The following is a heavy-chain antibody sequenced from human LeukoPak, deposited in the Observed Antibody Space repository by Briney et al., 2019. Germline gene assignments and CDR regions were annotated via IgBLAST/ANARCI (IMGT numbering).Heavy chain of an antibody. J-gene: IGHJ4*02. Sequence: ASVKVSCKASGYTFTGYYMHWVRQAPGQGLEWMGWTNPNSGGTNYAQKFQGRVTMTRDTSISTAYMELSRLRSDDTAVYYCARDPSSSLISGIAAAGPDYWGQGTLVTVSS. D-gene: IGHD6-13*01. CDR2: TNPNSGGT. CDR1: GYTFTGYY. CDR3: ARDPSSSLISGIAAAGPDY. V-gene: IGHV1-2*02.